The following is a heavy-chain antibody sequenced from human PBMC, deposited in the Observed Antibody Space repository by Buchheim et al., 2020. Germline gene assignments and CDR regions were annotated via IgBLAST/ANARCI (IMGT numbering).Heavy chain of an antibody. V-gene: IGHV4-59*01. J-gene: IGHJ4*02. D-gene: IGHD5-12*01. CDR1: GGSISSYY. Sequence: QVQLQESGPGLVKPSETLSLTCTVSGGSISSYYWSWIRQPPGKGLEWIGYIYYSGSTNYNPSLKIRVTISVDTSKNQFSLKLSSVTAADTAVYYCAGAARLGGYDVDYFDYWGQGTL. CDR3: AGAARLGGYDVDYFDY. CDR2: IYYSGST.